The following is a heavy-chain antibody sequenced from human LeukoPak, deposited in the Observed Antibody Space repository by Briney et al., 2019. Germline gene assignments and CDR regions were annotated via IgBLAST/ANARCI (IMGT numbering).Heavy chain of an antibody. V-gene: IGHV4-34*01. CDR1: GGSFSGYY. CDR3: ARDRLTVTTHWFDP. J-gene: IGHJ5*02. Sequence: PSETLSLTCAVYGGSFSGYYWSWIRQPPGKELEWIGEINHSGSTNYNPSLKSRVTISVDTSENQFSLKLSSVTAADTAVYYCARDRLTVTTHWFDPWGQGTLVTVSS. D-gene: IGHD4-17*01. CDR2: INHSGST.